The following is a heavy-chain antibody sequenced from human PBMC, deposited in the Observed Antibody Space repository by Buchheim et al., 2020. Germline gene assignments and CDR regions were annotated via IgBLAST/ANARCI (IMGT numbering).Heavy chain of an antibody. Sequence: QVQLVESGGGVVQPGRSLRLSCAASGFTFSSYGMHWVRQAPGKGLEWVAVISYDGSNKYYADSVKGRFTISRDNSKNTLYPQMNSLRAEDTAVYYCAKDGLEPHDAFDIWGQGT. CDR1: GFTFSSYG. V-gene: IGHV3-30*18. CDR3: AKDGLEPHDAFDI. D-gene: IGHD1-14*01. J-gene: IGHJ3*02. CDR2: ISYDGSNK.